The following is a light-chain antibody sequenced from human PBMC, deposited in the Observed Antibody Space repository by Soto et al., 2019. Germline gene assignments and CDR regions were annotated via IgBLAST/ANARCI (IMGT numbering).Light chain of an antibody. J-gene: IGLJ2*01. V-gene: IGLV3-21*04. CDR2: YDS. CDR3: QVWDSSSDHPRV. Sequence: SYELTQPPSVSVAPGKTARITCGGNNIGSKSVHWYQQKPGQAPVLVIYYDSDRPSGIPERFSGSNSGNTATLTISSVEAGDEADYYCQVWDSSSDHPRVFGGGTKLTVL. CDR1: NIGSKS.